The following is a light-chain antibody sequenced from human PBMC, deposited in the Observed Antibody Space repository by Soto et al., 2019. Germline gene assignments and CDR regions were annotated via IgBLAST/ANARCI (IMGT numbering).Light chain of an antibody. Sequence: DIQMTQSPSTLSASVGDRFTITCLASQSISTWLAWYQQKPGKAPKLLIYKASSLQSGVPSRFSGSGSGTEFTLTISSLQPDDFATYYCQQYDTYSITFGQGTRLEIK. CDR2: KAS. CDR3: QQYDTYSIT. CDR1: QSISTW. J-gene: IGKJ5*01. V-gene: IGKV1-5*03.